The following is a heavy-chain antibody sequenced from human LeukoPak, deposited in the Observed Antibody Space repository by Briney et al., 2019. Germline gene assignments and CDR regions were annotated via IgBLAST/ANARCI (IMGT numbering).Heavy chain of an antibody. CDR1: GSTFSSYW. Sequence: GGSLRLSCAASGSTFSSYWMSWVRQAPGKGLEWVANIKQDGSEKYYVDSVKGRFTISRDNAKNSLYLQMNSLRAEDTAVYYCARGGKAARPSDYWGQGTLVTVSS. CDR3: ARGGKAARPSDY. D-gene: IGHD6-6*01. CDR2: IKQDGSEK. J-gene: IGHJ4*02. V-gene: IGHV3-7*01.